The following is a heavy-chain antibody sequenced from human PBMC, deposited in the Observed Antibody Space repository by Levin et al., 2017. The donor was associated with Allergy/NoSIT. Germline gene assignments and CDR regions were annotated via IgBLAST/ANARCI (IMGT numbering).Heavy chain of an antibody. CDR3: AKEDSGYESWGGPFDY. CDR2: ISDSGGYT. Sequence: GGSLRLSCAASGFTFSSYYMSWVRQAPGKGLEWVSAISDSGGYTYYADSVKGRFTISRDNSKNTLYLQMYSLRAKETAVYYCAKEDSGYESWGGPFDYSGQGTLVTVSS. J-gene: IGHJ4*02. V-gene: IGHV3-23*01. D-gene: IGHD5-12*01. CDR1: GFTFSSYY.